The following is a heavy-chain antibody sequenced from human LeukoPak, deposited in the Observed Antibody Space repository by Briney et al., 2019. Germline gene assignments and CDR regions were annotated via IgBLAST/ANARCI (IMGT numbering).Heavy chain of an antibody. V-gene: IGHV3-23*01. Sequence: GGSLRLSCAASGFTFSSYAMSWVRQAPGKGLEWVSAISGSGGSTYYADSVKGRFTISRDNSKNTLYLQMNSLRAEDTAVYYCAKDPRGSSWYWDWFDPWGQGTLVTVSS. CDR2: ISGSGGST. J-gene: IGHJ5*02. D-gene: IGHD6-13*01. CDR1: GFTFSSYA. CDR3: AKDPRGSSWYWDWFDP.